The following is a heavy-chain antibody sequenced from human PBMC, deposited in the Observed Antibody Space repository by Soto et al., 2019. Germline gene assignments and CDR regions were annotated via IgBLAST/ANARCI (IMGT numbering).Heavy chain of an antibody. CDR1: GITFSSYA. CDR3: ARAVGNYDYYGMDV. CDR2: ISYDGSNK. V-gene: IGHV3-30-3*01. J-gene: IGHJ6*02. D-gene: IGHD6-13*01. Sequence: GGSLRLSCAASGITFSSYAMHWVRQAPGKGLEWVAVISYDGSNKYYADSVKGRFTISRDNSKKTLYLQMNSLRTEDTAVYHCARAVGNYDYYGMDVWGQGTKVTVSS.